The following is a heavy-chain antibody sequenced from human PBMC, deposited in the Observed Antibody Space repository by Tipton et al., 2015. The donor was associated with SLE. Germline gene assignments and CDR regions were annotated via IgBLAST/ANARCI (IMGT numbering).Heavy chain of an antibody. CDR1: GYSISSGYY. CDR2: IYHSGST. D-gene: IGHD3-16*02. J-gene: IGHJ4*02. Sequence: TLSLTCAVSGYSISSGYYWGWIRQPPGKGLEWIGSIYHSGSTYYNPSLKSRVTISVDTSKNQFSLKLSSVTAADTAVYYCARERGLHLGELSAPYFDYWGQGTLVTVSS. V-gene: IGHV4-38-2*02. CDR3: ARERGLHLGELSAPYFDY.